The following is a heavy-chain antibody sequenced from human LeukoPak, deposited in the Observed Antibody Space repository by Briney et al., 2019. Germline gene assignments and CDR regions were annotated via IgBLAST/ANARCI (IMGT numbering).Heavy chain of an antibody. CDR3: ALIPYCTTITSYYFDY. J-gene: IGHJ4*02. V-gene: IGHV1-18*01. CDR2: ISAYNGNT. Sequence: GASVKVSCKASGYTFTNYAISWVRQAPGQGLEWMGWISAYNGNTNYAQNLQGRVTMTTDTSTSTAYMELRSLRSDDTAVYYCALIPYCTTITSYYFDYWGQGTLVTVSS. D-gene: IGHD2-8*01. CDR1: GYTFTNYA.